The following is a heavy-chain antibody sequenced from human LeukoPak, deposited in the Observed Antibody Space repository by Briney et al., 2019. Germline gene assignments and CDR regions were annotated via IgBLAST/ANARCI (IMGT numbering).Heavy chain of an antibody. CDR1: GGSISSSSYY. Sequence: SETLSPTCTVSGGSISSSSYYWGWIRQPPGKGLEWIGSIYYSGSTYYNPSLKSRVTISVDTSKNQFSLKLSSVTAADTAVYYCARYGDDSSGYYYYYYYYMDVWGKGTTVTVSS. CDR3: ARYGDDSSGYYYYYYYYMDV. CDR2: IYYSGST. D-gene: IGHD3-22*01. V-gene: IGHV4-39*07. J-gene: IGHJ6*03.